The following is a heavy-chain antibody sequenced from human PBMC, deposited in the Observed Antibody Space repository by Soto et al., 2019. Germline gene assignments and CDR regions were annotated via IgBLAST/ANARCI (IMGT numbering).Heavy chain of an antibody. CDR2: VYYTGST. V-gene: IGHV4-59*01. D-gene: IGHD3-22*01. Sequence: PSETLSLTCTVSGDSISTFYWGWMRQSPGKELEWIGYVYYTGSTNYNPSLKSRVTVSVDRSKNQFSLKLTSANAADTAVYYCARGRTVRNYADDSSDDFSFFDYWGQGTQVTVSS. CDR1: GDSISTFY. J-gene: IGHJ4*02. CDR3: ARGRTVRNYADDSSDDFSFFDY.